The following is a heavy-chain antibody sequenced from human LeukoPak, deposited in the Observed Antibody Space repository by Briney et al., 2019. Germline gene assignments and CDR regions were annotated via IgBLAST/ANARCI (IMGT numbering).Heavy chain of an antibody. CDR1: GGSISSYY. J-gene: IGHJ2*01. D-gene: IGHD5-18*01. CDR3: ARLDTAMVTSPNWYFDL. CDR2: IYYSGST. Sequence: SETLSLTCTVSGGSISSYYWSWIRQPPGKGLEWIGYIYYSGSTNYNPSLKSRVTISVDTSKNQFSLKLSSVTAADTAVYYCARLDTAMVTSPNWYFDLWGRGTLVTVSS. V-gene: IGHV4-59*08.